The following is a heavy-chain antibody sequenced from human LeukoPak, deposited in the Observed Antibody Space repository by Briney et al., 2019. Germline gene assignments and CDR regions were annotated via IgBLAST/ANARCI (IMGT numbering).Heavy chain of an antibody. V-gene: IGHV3-NL1*01. D-gene: IGHD4-11*01. CDR3: ARSYSYDAFDI. CDR1: GFTFSSYG. J-gene: IGHJ3*02. Sequence: GSLRLSCAASGFTFSSYGMHWVRQAPGKGLEWVSVIYSGGNTYYADSVKGRFTISRDNSKNTLYLHMNSLRAEDTAVYYCARSYSYDAFDIWGQGTMVTVSS. CDR2: IYSGGNT.